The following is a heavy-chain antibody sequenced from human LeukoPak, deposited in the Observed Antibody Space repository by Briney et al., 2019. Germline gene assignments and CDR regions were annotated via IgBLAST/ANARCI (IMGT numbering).Heavy chain of an antibody. CDR3: ARLIGGTLVRGVLNWFDP. D-gene: IGHD3-10*01. CDR1: GFTVSSNY. CDR2: IYSGDST. V-gene: IGHV3-53*01. J-gene: IGHJ5*02. Sequence: GGSLRLSCAASGFTVSSNYMSWVRQAPGKGLEWVSLIYSGDSTYYADSVKGRFTISRDNSKNTLYLQMNCLGAEDTAVYYCARLIGGTLVRGVLNWFDPWGQGTLVTVSS.